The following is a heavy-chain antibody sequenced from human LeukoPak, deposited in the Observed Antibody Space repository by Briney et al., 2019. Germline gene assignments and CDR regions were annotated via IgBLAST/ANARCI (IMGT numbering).Heavy chain of an antibody. CDR2: ISAYDGST. CDR1: GYSFTNYG. Sequence: GASVKVSCTASGYSFTNYGITWVRQAPGQGLEWLGWISAYDGSTNYAQKFRGRVTMTTDTSTGTVFMDLRSLRSDDTAVYYCARGSLGDCNGGSCYSNGHWFDPWGQGTLVTVSS. D-gene: IGHD2-15*01. V-gene: IGHV1-18*01. J-gene: IGHJ5*02. CDR3: ARGSLGDCNGGSCYSNGHWFDP.